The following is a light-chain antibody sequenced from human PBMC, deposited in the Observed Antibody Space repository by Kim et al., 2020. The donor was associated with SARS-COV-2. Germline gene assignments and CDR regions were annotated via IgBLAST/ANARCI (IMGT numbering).Light chain of an antibody. Sequence: YELTQPPSVSVSPGQTASITCSGDKLGNNFACWYQQKPGQSPVLVIYQDTSRPSGIPERFSGSNSGNTATLTISGTQAMDEADYYCQAWDSSAHVVFGGGTKVTVL. CDR2: QDT. CDR1: KLGNNF. CDR3: QAWDSSAHVV. V-gene: IGLV3-1*01. J-gene: IGLJ2*01.